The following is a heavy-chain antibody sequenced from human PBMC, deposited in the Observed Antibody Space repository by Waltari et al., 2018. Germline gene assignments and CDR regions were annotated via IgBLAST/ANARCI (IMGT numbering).Heavy chain of an antibody. Sequence: QVHLVQSGAEVKKPGASVKVSCKASGYPFIGYHMHWVRQAPGQGLEWMGWINPNTGNTKYGQKFQGRVTLTSDTPNTTAYMELSGLTSDDTVVYYCARDRWAAERPYKWLDPWGQGTRVTVAS. V-gene: IGHV1-2*02. CDR2: INPNTGNT. J-gene: IGHJ5*02. CDR1: GYPFIGYH. CDR3: ARDRWAAERPYKWLDP. D-gene: IGHD6-13*01.